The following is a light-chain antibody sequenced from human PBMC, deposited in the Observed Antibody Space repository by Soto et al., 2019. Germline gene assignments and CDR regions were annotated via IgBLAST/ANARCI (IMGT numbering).Light chain of an antibody. CDR2: DAS. CDR1: QSVSNY. CDR3: QQRSNWPPIT. Sequence: EIVLTQSPGTLSLSPGERTTLSCRASQSVSNYLAWYQQKPGQAPKLLIYDASNRATGIPGRFSGSGSGTDFTLTISSLEPEDFAVYYCQQRSNWPPITFGQGTRLEIK. J-gene: IGKJ5*01. V-gene: IGKV3-11*01.